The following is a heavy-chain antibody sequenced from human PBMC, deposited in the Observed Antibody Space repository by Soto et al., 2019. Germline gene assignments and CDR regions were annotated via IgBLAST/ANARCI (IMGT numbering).Heavy chain of an antibody. CDR2: VDWDDDK. CDR1: GFSLSTSGMC. D-gene: IGHD6-19*01. J-gene: IGHJ4*02. CDR3: ARILAKGYSSGWYYFDY. Sequence: SGPTLVNPTQTLTLTCTFSGFSLSTSGMCVSWIRQPPGKALEWLALVDWDDDKYYSTSLKTRLTISKDTSKNQVVLTMTNMDPVDTATYYCARILAKGYSSGWYYFDYWGQGTLVTVSS. V-gene: IGHV2-70*01.